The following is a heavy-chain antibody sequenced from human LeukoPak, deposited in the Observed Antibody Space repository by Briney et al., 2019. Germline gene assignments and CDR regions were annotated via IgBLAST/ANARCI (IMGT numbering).Heavy chain of an antibody. V-gene: IGHV3-11*03. D-gene: IGHD5-18*01. CDR2: ISSSRSFT. J-gene: IGHJ4*02. CDR1: GFTFSDHY. CDR3: ARLRGYSYGLDY. Sequence: PGGSLRLSCAASGFTFSDHYMSWIRQAPGKGLEWVSYISSSRSFTNYADSVKGRFTISRDTDKNSLYLQMNSLRAEDTAVYYCARLRGYSYGLDYWGQGILVTVSS.